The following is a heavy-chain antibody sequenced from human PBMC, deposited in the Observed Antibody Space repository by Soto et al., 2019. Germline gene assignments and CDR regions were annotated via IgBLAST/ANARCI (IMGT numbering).Heavy chain of an antibody. V-gene: IGHV1-3*01. CDR3: GRVASSVTTFYFDL. J-gene: IGHJ2*01. D-gene: IGHD4-17*01. CDR2: INPGNGNT. Sequence: QVQVVQSGAEVKKPGASVKVSCKASGYTFTSYAMHWVRQAPGRRLEWLGWINPGNGNTKNSQKFQGRVTITRHTFARTAYMELSSLRSEDTAVYYCGRVASSVTTFYFDLWGRGTLVTVSS. CDR1: GYTFTSYA.